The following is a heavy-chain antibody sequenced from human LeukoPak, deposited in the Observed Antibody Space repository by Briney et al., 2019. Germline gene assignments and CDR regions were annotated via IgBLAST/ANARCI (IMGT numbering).Heavy chain of an antibody. J-gene: IGHJ4*02. CDR3: AKAPSGVTNFDY. Sequence: GGSLRLSCAASEFTFSSYAMSWVRQAPGKGLEWVSAISGSGGSTYYADSVKGRFTISRDNSKNTLYLQMNSLRAEDTAVYYCAKAPSGVTNFDYWGQGTLVTVSS. CDR1: EFTFSSYA. D-gene: IGHD2-21*02. CDR2: ISGSGGST. V-gene: IGHV3-23*01.